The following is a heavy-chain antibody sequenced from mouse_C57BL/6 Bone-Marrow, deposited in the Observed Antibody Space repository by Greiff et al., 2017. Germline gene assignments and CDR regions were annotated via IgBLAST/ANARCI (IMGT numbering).Heavy chain of an antibody. J-gene: IGHJ4*01. CDR2: ISSGSSTI. CDR3: ARIGRRGAMDY. D-gene: IGHD1-2*01. Sequence: EVQVVASGGGLVKPGGSLKLSCAASGFTFSDYGMHWVRQAPEKGLEWVAYISSGSSTIYSADTVKGRFTISRDNAKNTLFLQMTSLRSEDTAMYYCARIGRRGAMDYWGQGTSVTVSS. CDR1: GFTFSDYG. V-gene: IGHV5-17*01.